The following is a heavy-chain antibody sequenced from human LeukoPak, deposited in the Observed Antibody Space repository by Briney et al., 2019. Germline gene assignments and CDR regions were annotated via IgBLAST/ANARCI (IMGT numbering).Heavy chain of an antibody. CDR1: GGSLSRYY. Sequence: SETLSLTCAVSGGSLSRYYWNWIRQPPGKGLEWIGYIYYSGSTNYNPSLKSRVTISVDTSKNQFSLKLSSVIAADTAVYYCAGFDSSGYNDAFDIWGQGTMVTVSS. J-gene: IGHJ3*02. D-gene: IGHD3-22*01. CDR2: IYYSGST. V-gene: IGHV4-59*08. CDR3: AGFDSSGYNDAFDI.